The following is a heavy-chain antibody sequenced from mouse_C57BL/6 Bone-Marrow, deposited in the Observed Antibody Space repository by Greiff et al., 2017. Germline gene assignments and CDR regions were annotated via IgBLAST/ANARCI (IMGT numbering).Heavy chain of an antibody. D-gene: IGHD2-5*01. CDR2: IWWGDDK. J-gene: IGHJ3*01. V-gene: IGHV8-8*01. CDR3: ARPSYYSNYVGFAY. CDR1: GFSLSTFGMG. Sequence: QVTLKVCGPGILQPSQTLSLTCSFSGFSLSTFGMGVGWIRQPSGKGLEWLAHIWWGDDKYYNPALKSRLTISKYTSKNQVFLKIANVDTADTATYYCARPSYYSNYVGFAYWGQGTLVTVSA.